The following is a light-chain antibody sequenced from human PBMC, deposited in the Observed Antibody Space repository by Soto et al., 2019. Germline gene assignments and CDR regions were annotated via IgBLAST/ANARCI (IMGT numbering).Light chain of an antibody. Sequence: DIQMIQSPSTLSASIGDRVTITCRASQSISTWLAWYQQKPGKAPRLLIYKASSLQSGVPSRFSGSASGTEFTITVSSLQPDDFATYYCQQSRTFGQGTKVEIK. CDR2: KAS. CDR1: QSISTW. CDR3: QQSRT. V-gene: IGKV1-5*03. J-gene: IGKJ1*01.